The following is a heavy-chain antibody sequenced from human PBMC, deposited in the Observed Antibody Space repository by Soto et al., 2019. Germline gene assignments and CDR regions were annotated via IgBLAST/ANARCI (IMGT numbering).Heavy chain of an antibody. Sequence: GGSLRLSCAASGFTFSSYGMHWVRQAPGKGLEWVAVIWYDGSNKYYADSVKGRFTISRDNSKNTLYLQMNSLRAEDTAVYYCARPALGGSYYNNWFDPWGQGTLVTV. V-gene: IGHV3-33*01. D-gene: IGHD3-10*01. CDR2: IWYDGSNK. J-gene: IGHJ5*02. CDR1: GFTFSSYG. CDR3: ARPALGGSYYNNWFDP.